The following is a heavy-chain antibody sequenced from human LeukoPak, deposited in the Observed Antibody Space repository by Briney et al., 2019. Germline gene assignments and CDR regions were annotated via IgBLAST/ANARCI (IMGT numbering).Heavy chain of an antibody. CDR2: IYPGDSDT. CDR3: ARGSQYYYDSSGWDAFDI. CDR1: GYSFTSYW. V-gene: IGHV5-51*01. D-gene: IGHD3-22*01. Sequence: GESLKISCKGSGYSFTSYWIGWVRQMPGKGLEWMGIIYPGDSDTRYSPSFQGQVTISADKSISTAYLQWSSLKASDTAMYYCARGSQYYYDSSGWDAFDIWAKGQWSPSLQ. J-gene: IGHJ3*02.